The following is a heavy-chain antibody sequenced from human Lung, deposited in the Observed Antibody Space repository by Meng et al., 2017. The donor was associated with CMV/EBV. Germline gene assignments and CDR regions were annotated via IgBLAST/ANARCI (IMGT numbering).Heavy chain of an antibody. D-gene: IGHD1-26*01. CDR2: THYDESEK. CDR3: ARSYNGKYYPPYYYYYYGMDV. CDR1: GFYFSDYA. V-gene: IGHV3-30*02. J-gene: IGHJ6*02. Sequence: GESXKISCTASGFYFSDYAMHWVRQAPGKGPEWVTFTHYDESEKYYADSVKGRFTISRDNSKKTLYLQMNSLRPEDTAVYYCARSYNGKYYPPYYYYYYGMDVWGQGTXVTVSS.